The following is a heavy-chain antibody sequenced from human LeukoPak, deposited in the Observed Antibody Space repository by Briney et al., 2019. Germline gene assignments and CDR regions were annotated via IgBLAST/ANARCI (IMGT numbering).Heavy chain of an antibody. CDR2: IRYDGSNK. D-gene: IGHD1-7*01. J-gene: IGHJ5*02. CDR1: GFTFSSYD. CDR3: AKDTGITGTTGWFDP. V-gene: IGHV3-30*02. Sequence: GGSLRLSCAASGFTFSSYDMHWVRQAPGKGLEWVAFIRYDGSNKYYADSVKGRFTISRDNSKNTLYLQMNSLRAEDTAVYYCAKDTGITGTTGWFDPWGQGTLVTVSS.